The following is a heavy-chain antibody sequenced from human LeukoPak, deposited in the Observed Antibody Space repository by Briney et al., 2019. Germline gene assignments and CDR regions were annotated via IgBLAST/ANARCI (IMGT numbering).Heavy chain of an antibody. J-gene: IGHJ4*02. CDR3: ASSPSYSSSWYALDS. V-gene: IGHV3-13*01. D-gene: IGHD6-13*01. CDR1: GFTFSSHD. CDR2: IGTSGDT. Sequence: GGSLRLSCAASGFTFSSHDMHWVRQATGKGLEWVSAIGTSGDTYYSHSVRGRFTISRENAKNSLFLQMNSLRAGDTAVYFCASSPSYSSSWYALDSWGQGTLVTVSS.